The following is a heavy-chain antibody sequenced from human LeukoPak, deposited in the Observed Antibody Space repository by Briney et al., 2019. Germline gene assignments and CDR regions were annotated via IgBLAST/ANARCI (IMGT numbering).Heavy chain of an antibody. CDR1: GGSISSYY. Sequence: SETLSLTCTVSGGSISSYYWSWIRQPPGKGLEWIGYMDDSGSTNYNPSLTSRVTISEDTSKNQLSLKLGSVTAADTAVYYCARQSISGSSLSYFDYWGQGTLVNVSS. CDR2: MDDSGST. J-gene: IGHJ4*02. CDR3: ARQSISGSSLSYFDY. V-gene: IGHV4-59*08. D-gene: IGHD3-22*01.